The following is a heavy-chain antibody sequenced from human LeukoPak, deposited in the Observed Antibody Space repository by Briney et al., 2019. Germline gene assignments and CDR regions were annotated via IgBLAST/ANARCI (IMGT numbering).Heavy chain of an antibody. CDR1: GFTFSSYA. J-gene: IGHJ6*02. V-gene: IGHV3-30*04. D-gene: IGHD6-19*01. CDR2: ISYDGSNK. CDR3: ARGSGRYSGGWYILTNGMDV. Sequence: GRSLRLSCAASGFTFSSYAMHWVRQAPGKGLEWVAVISYDGSNKYYADSVKGRFTISRDNSKNTLYLQMNSLRVEDTAVYYCARGSGRYSGGWYILTNGMDVWGQGTTVTVSS.